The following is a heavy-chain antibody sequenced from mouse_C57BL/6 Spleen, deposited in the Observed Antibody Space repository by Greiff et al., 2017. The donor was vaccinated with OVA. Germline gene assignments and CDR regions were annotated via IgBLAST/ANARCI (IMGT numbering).Heavy chain of an antibody. Sequence: VQLQQPGAELVRPGSSVKLSCKASGYTFTSYWMDWVKQRPGQGLEWIGNIYPSDSETHYNQKFKDKATLTVDKSSSTAYMQLSSLTSEDSAVYYCARRGMDDYDGRGNAMDYWGQGTSVTVSS. CDR2: IYPSDSET. D-gene: IGHD2-4*01. V-gene: IGHV1-61*01. CDR3: ARRGMDDYDGRGNAMDY. CDR1: GYTFTSYW. J-gene: IGHJ4*01.